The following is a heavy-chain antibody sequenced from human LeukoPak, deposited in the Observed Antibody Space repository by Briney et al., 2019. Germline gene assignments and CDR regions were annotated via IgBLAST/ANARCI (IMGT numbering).Heavy chain of an antibody. CDR1: GGSISSGGYS. Sequence: PSQTLSLTCAVSGGSISSGGYSWSWIRQPPGKGLEWIGYIYHSGSTYYNPSLKSRVTISVDRSKNQFSLNLSSVTAADTAVYYCARSRDGYNLFDYWGQGTLVTVSS. J-gene: IGHJ5*01. V-gene: IGHV4-30-2*01. D-gene: IGHD5-24*01. CDR2: IYHSGST. CDR3: ARSRDGYNLFDY.